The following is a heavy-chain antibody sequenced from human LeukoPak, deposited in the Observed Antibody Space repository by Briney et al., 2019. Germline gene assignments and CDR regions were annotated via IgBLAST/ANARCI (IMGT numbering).Heavy chain of an antibody. V-gene: IGHV4-61*02. Sequence: PSQTLSLTCTVPGGSISSGSYYWRWIRQPAGKGLEWIGRIYTSGSTNYNPSLKSRVTISVDTSKNQFSLKLSSVTAADTAVYYCARAYLSRETYYYYYYGMDVWGQGTTVTVSS. CDR2: IYTSGST. CDR1: GGSISSGSYY. CDR3: ARAYLSRETYYYYYYGMDV. J-gene: IGHJ6*02. D-gene: IGHD2/OR15-2a*01.